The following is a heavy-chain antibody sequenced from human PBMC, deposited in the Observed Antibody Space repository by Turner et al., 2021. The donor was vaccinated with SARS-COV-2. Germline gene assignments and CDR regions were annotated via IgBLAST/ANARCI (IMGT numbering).Heavy chain of an antibody. Sequence: EVQLVESGGGLIQPGGYLKLSCADAGFTVSRNYMSAVRQAPGKVLEWVSVSYSCVSTYYADSVKGRVTISRDNSKNTLYLQMNSLRAEYTAVYYCARDYGDYYFDYWGQGTLVTVSS. CDR1: GFTVSRNY. CDR3: ARDYGDYYFDY. J-gene: IGHJ4*02. V-gene: IGHV3-53*01. CDR2: SYSCVST. D-gene: IGHD4-17*01.